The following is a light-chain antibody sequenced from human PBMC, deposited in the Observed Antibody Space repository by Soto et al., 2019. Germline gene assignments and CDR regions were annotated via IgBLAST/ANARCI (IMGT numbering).Light chain of an antibody. CDR2: SGS. V-gene: IGKV2-28*01. J-gene: IGKJ2*01. CDR3: MQALQTPPYT. Sequence: EIVMTQSPLSLPVTPGEPASISCRSSQSLVHSNGDDYLDWYLQKPGQSPQLLIYSGSNRASGVPDRFSGSGSGTDFTLKISRVEAEDVGVYYCMQALQTPPYTFGQGTKLEIK. CDR1: QSLVHSNGDDY.